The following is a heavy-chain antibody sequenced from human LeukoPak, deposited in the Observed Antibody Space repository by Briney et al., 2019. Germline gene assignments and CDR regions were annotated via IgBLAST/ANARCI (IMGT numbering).Heavy chain of an antibody. D-gene: IGHD2-8*01. V-gene: IGHV3-30*04. Sequence: GGSLRLSCAASGFTFSSYAMHWVRQAPGKGLEWVAVISYDGSNKYYADSVKGRFTISRDNSKNTLYLQMNSLRAEDTAVYYCARDAGGTWLRSDGYSTGGDYYYGVDVWGQGTTVTVSS. CDR2: ISYDGSNK. CDR3: ARDAGGTWLRSDGYSTGGDYYYGVDV. J-gene: IGHJ6*02. CDR1: GFTFSSYA.